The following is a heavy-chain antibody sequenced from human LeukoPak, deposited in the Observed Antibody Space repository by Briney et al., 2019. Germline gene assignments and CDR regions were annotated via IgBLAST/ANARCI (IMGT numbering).Heavy chain of an antibody. CDR1: GFTFSSYA. V-gene: IGHV3-23*01. Sequence: GGSLRLSCAASGFTFSSYAMHWVRQAPGKGLEWVSAISGSGGSTYYADSVKGRFTISRDNSKNTLYLQMNSLRAEDTAVYYCAKAMIVVVTLFDYWGQGTLVTVSS. CDR2: ISGSGGST. D-gene: IGHD3-22*01. CDR3: AKAMIVVVTLFDY. J-gene: IGHJ4*02.